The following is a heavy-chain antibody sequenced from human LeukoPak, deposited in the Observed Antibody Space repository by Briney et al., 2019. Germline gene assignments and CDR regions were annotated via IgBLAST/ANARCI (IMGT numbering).Heavy chain of an antibody. J-gene: IGHJ4*02. V-gene: IGHV3-48*02. CDR2: ITSTGSTK. Sequence: GGSLRLSCAASGFTFSTYAMHWVRQSPGKGLEWVSYITSTGSTKYYADSVKGRFTISRDNAKNSLFLQMSSLRDEDTAVYYCARGLDYWGQGTLVTVSS. CDR1: GFTFSTYA. CDR3: ARGLDY.